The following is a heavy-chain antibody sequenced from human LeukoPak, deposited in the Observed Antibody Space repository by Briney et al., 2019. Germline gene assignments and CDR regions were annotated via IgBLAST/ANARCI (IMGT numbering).Heavy chain of an antibody. Sequence: PSETLSLTCTVSGASISSYYWSWIRQPAGQGLEWIGRIHTSGNTNYNPSLKGRVTMSVDTSKNQFSLKLNSVTAADTAVYYCARSLHYGDYNNWNFDLWGRGTLVTVSS. CDR3: ARSLHYGDYNNWNFDL. D-gene: IGHD4-17*01. J-gene: IGHJ2*01. CDR2: IHTSGNT. V-gene: IGHV4-4*07. CDR1: GASISSYY.